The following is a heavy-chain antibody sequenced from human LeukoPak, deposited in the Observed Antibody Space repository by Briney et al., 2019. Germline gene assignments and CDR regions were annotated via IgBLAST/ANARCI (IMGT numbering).Heavy chain of an antibody. Sequence: GSLRLSCSASGFTLRNYAMSWVRQAPGKGLEGVSSIGAGDKYTYHIDSVKGRFTISRDNSKNTLYLQMNSLSAEDTAVYYCAKGYYYDSSGYFGRAFDIWGQGTMVTVSS. CDR1: GFTLRNYA. V-gene: IGHV3-23*01. CDR3: AKGYYYDSSGYFGRAFDI. J-gene: IGHJ3*02. CDR2: IGAGDKYT. D-gene: IGHD3-22*01.